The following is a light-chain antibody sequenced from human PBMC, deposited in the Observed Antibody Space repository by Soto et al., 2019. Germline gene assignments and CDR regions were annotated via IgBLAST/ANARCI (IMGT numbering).Light chain of an antibody. J-gene: IGLJ2*01. V-gene: IGLV2-14*01. CDR3: SSDTSINTQL. CDR2: EVT. CDR1: SSDFGNFNY. Sequence: QSALTQPASESGSPGQSITISCTGDSSDFGNFNYVSWYQQHPGKVPKLIIYEVTSRPSGVSNRFSGSKSDNTATLTISGLHAADEAYYYCSSDTSINTQLFGGGTKLTVL.